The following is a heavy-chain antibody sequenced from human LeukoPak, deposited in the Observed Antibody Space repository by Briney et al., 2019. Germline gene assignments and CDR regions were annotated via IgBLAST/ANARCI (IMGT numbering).Heavy chain of an antibody. D-gene: IGHD4-23*01. CDR1: GGSVSSGSYY. Sequence: SETLSLTCTVSGGSVSSGSYYWSWIRQPPGKGLEWIGYIYYSGSTNYNPSLKSRVTISVDTSKNQFSLELSSVTAADTAVYYCARDDPGGIIDYWGQGTLVTVSS. V-gene: IGHV4-61*01. CDR2: IYYSGST. J-gene: IGHJ4*02. CDR3: ARDDPGGIIDY.